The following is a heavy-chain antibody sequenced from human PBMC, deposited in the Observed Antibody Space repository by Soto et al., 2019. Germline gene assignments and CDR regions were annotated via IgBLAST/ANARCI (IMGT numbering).Heavy chain of an antibody. CDR2: ISSSSSYI. D-gene: IGHD2-8*01. CDR1: GFTFSSYS. V-gene: IGHV3-21*01. Sequence: EVQLVESGGGLVKPGGSLRLSCAASGFTFSSYSMNWVRQAPGKGPEWVSSISSSSSYIYYADSVKGRFTISRDNAKNSLYLQMNSLRAEDTAVYYCARDMRVLMVYAMDYWGQGTLVTVSS. J-gene: IGHJ4*02. CDR3: ARDMRVLMVYAMDY.